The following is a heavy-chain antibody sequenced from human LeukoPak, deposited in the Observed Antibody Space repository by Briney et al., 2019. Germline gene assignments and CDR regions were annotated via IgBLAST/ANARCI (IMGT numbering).Heavy chain of an antibody. J-gene: IGHJ4*02. CDR3: ARDPMYSSGWQQLDY. Sequence: PGGSLRLSCAASGFTFSSYEMNWVRQAPGKGLEWVSYISSSGTIINYADSVKGRFTISRDNAKNSLYLQMNSLRAEDTAVYYCARDPMYSSGWQQLDYWGQGTLVTVSS. CDR2: ISSSGTII. CDR1: GFTFSSYE. V-gene: IGHV3-48*03. D-gene: IGHD6-19*01.